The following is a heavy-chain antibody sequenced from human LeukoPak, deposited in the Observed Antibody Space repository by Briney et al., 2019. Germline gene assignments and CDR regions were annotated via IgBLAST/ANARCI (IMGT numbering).Heavy chain of an antibody. D-gene: IGHD3-22*01. CDR3: AKDIGSSGAPYYYYYYMDV. CDR2: IRYDGSNK. J-gene: IGHJ6*03. Sequence: GGSLRLSCAASGFTFSSYGMHWVRQAPGKGLEWVAFIRYDGSNKYYADSVKGRFTISRDNSKNTLYLQMNSPRAEDTAVYYCAKDIGSSGAPYYYYYYMDVWGKGTTVTISS. V-gene: IGHV3-30*02. CDR1: GFTFSSYG.